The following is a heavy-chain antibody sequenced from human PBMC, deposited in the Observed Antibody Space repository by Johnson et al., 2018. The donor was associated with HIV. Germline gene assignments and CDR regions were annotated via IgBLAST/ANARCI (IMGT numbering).Heavy chain of an antibody. J-gene: IGHJ3*02. D-gene: IGHD2-2*01. CDR2: IASSDSPI. Sequence: VQLVESGGGSVQPGGSLRLSCVASGFIFSSYWMSWVRQAPGKGLEWVSYIASSDSPIYYADSVKGRFTISRDNSKNTLYVQMNSLRAEDTAVYYCARGIQPDAFDIWGQGTMVTVSS. V-gene: IGHV3-48*01. CDR3: ARGIQPDAFDI. CDR1: GFIFSSYW.